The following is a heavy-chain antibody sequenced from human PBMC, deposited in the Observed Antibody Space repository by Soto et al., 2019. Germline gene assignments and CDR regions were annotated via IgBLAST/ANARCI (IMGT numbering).Heavy chain of an antibody. CDR1: GGSISSYY. V-gene: IGHV4-59*08. Sequence: QVQLQESGPGLVKPSETLSLTCTVSGGSISSYYWSWIRQPPGKGLEWIGYIYYSGSTNYNPSLKSRVTISVDTSKNQFSLKLSSVTAADTAVYYCASLYCSSTSCPFDYWGQGTLVTVSS. D-gene: IGHD2-2*01. CDR3: ASLYCSSTSCPFDY. J-gene: IGHJ4*02. CDR2: IYYSGST.